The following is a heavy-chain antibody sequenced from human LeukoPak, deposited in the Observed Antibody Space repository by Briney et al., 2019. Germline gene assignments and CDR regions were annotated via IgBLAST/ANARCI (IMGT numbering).Heavy chain of an antibody. CDR1: DDSITMYY. J-gene: IGHJ6*03. CDR3: ARGRVSSSTWYSAYYYFFYMDF. CDR2: VDHTGST. D-gene: IGHD1-1*01. Sequence: PSETLSLTCTVSDDSITMYYWTWIRQPPGKGLEWIGYVDHTGSTKFNPSLNGRVSISRDTSNNFFSLRLRSVTAADTAVYFCARGRVSSSTWYSAYYYFFYMDFWGKGTTVTVSS. V-gene: IGHV4-59*01.